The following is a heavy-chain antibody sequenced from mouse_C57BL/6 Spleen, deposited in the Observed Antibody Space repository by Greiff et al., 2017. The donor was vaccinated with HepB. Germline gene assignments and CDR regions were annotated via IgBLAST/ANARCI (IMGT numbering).Heavy chain of an antibody. V-gene: IGHV1-19*01. Sequence: VQLQQSGPVLVKPGASVKMSCKASGYTFTDYYMNWVKQSHGKSLEWIGVINPYNGGTSYNQKFKGKATLTVDKSSSTAYMELNSLTSEDSAVYYCAGDNYSNSFAYWGQGTLVTVSA. D-gene: IGHD2-5*01. CDR3: AGDNYSNSFAY. CDR2: INPYNGGT. CDR1: GYTFTDYY. J-gene: IGHJ3*01.